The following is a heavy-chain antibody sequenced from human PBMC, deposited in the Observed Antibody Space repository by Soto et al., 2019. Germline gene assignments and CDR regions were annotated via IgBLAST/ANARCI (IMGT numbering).Heavy chain of an antibody. D-gene: IGHD6-19*01. CDR2: ISGSGGST. V-gene: IGHV3-23*01. CDR1: GFTFSSYA. Sequence: EVQLLESGGGLVQPGGSLRLSCAASGFTFSSYAMSWVRQAPGKGLERVSAISGSGGSTYYADSVKGRFTISRDNSKNTLYLQMNSLRAEDTAVYYCAKARFRDSSMFLLDYWGQGTLVTVSS. J-gene: IGHJ4*02. CDR3: AKARFRDSSMFLLDY.